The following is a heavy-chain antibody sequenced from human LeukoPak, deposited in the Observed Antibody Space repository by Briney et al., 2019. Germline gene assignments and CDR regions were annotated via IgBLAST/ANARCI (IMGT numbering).Heavy chain of an antibody. Sequence: ASVKVSCKASGGTFSSYAISWVRQAPGQGLECMGRIIPILGIANYAQKFQGRVTITADKSTSTAYMELSSLRSEDTAVYYCARVDRDGYNLWGQGTLVTVSS. V-gene: IGHV1-69*04. CDR1: GGTFSSYA. J-gene: IGHJ4*02. CDR3: ARVDRDGYNL. CDR2: IIPILGIA. D-gene: IGHD5-12*01.